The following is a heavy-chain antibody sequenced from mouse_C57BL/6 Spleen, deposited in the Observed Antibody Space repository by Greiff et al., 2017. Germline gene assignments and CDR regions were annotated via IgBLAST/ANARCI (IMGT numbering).Heavy chain of an antibody. Sequence: EVMLVESEGGLVQPGSSMKLSCTASGFTFSDYYMAWVRQVPEKGLEWVANINYDGSSTYYLDSLKSRFIISRDNAKNILYLQMSSLKSEDTATYYCARGDGNYSFAYWGQGTTLTVSS. J-gene: IGHJ2*01. V-gene: IGHV5-16*01. CDR2: INYDGSST. CDR3: ARGDGNYSFAY. CDR1: GFTFSDYY. D-gene: IGHD2-1*01.